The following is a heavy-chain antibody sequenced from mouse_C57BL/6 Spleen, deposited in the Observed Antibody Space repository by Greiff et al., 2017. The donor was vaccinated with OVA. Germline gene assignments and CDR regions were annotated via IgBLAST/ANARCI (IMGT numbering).Heavy chain of an antibody. CDR1: GYTFTDYE. CDR2: IDPETGGT. CDR3: TRVNWDYFDY. Sequence: QVQLQQSGAELVRPGASVTLSCKASGYTFTDYEMHWVKQTPVHGLEWIGAIDPETGGTAYNQKFKGKAILTADKSSSTAYMELRSLTSEDSAVYYCTRVNWDYFDYWGQGTTLTVAS. J-gene: IGHJ2*01. V-gene: IGHV1-15*01. D-gene: IGHD4-1*01.